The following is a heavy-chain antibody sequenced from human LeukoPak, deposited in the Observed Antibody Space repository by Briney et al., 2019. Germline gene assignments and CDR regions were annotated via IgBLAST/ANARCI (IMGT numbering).Heavy chain of an antibody. Sequence: PGGSLRLSCAASGFTFDDYAMHWVRQAPGKGLEWVSGISWNSGSIGYADSVKGRFTISRDNAKNSLYLQMNSLRAEDTAVYYCARESLKRVQDYWGQGTLVTVSS. D-gene: IGHD1-1*01. CDR3: ARESLKRVQDY. CDR2: ISWNSGSI. CDR1: GFTFDDYA. V-gene: IGHV3-9*01. J-gene: IGHJ4*02.